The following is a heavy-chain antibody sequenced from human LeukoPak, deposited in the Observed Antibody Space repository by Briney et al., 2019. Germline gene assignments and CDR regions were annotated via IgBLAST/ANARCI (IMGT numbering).Heavy chain of an antibody. Sequence: PGGSLRLSCAASGFTFDDYGMSWVRQAPGKGLEWVSGINWNGGSTGYADSVKGRFTISRDNAKNSLYLQMNSLRAEDTALYYCARGANYGSGSYYKYWGQGTLVTVSS. J-gene: IGHJ4*02. CDR2: INWNGGST. CDR3: ARGANYGSGSYYKY. CDR1: GFTFDDYG. D-gene: IGHD3-10*01. V-gene: IGHV3-20*04.